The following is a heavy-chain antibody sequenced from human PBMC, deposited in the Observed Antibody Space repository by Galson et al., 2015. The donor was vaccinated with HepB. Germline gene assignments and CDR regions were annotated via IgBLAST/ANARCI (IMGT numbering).Heavy chain of an antibody. D-gene: IGHD2-2*01. J-gene: IGHJ4*02. V-gene: IGHV1-69*13. CDR2: IIPIFGTA. Sequence: SVKVSCKASGGAFSSYAISWVRQAPGQGLEWMGGIIPIFGTANYAQKFQGRVTITADESTSTAYMELSSLRSEDTAVYYCATGYCSSTSCYFDYWGQGTPVTVSS. CDR1: GGAFSSYA. CDR3: ATGYCSSTSCYFDY.